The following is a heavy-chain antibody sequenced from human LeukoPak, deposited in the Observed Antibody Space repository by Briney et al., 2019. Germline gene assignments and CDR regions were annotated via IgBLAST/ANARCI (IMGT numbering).Heavy chain of an antibody. CDR2: ICYSGST. CDR3: ARDVDTAMGPCAFDI. J-gene: IGHJ3*02. V-gene: IGHV4-59*01. Sequence: SETLSLTCTVSGGSISSYYWSWIRQPPGKGLEWIGYICYSGSTNYNPSLKSRVTISVDTSKNQFSLKLSSVTAADTAVYYCARDVDTAMGPCAFDIWGQGTMVTVSS. D-gene: IGHD5-18*01. CDR1: GGSISSYY.